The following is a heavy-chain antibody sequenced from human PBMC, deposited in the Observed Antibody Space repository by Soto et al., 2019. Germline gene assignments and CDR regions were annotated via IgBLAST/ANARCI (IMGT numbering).Heavy chain of an antibody. CDR3: ARDWYYDSSGYYYVSFDY. Sequence: ASVKVSCKASGYTFTSYGISWVRQAPGQGLEWMGWISAYNGNTSYAQKLQGRVTMTTDTSTSTAYMELRSLRSDDTAVYYCARDWYYDSSGYYYVSFDYWGQGTLVTVSS. D-gene: IGHD3-22*01. CDR1: GYTFTSYG. J-gene: IGHJ4*02. V-gene: IGHV1-18*01. CDR2: ISAYNGNT.